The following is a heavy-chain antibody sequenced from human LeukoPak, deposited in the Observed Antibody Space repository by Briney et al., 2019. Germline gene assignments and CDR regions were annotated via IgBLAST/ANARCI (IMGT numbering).Heavy chain of an antibody. D-gene: IGHD5-12*01. Sequence: GGSLRLSCAASGFTFSSYWMNWVRQAPGKGLEWVATIKQDGGEKYYVDSVKGRFTISRDNAKNSLYLQMNSLRAEDTAVYYCARNKGYSGYDYGYWGQGILVTVSS. CDR2: IKQDGGEK. V-gene: IGHV3-7*01. CDR1: GFTFSSYW. J-gene: IGHJ4*02. CDR3: ARNKGYSGYDYGY.